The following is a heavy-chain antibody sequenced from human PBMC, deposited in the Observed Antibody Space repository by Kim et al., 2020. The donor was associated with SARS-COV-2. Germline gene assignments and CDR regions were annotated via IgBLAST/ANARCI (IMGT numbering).Heavy chain of an antibody. V-gene: IGHV3-48*04. J-gene: IGHJ6*02. Sequence: YYADSAKGQFTSPRDNAKNSLYLQMNRLRAEDTGVYYCYGEGTGYYYDMDVWGQGTTVTVSS. D-gene: IGHD4-17*01. CDR3: YGEGTGYYYDMDV.